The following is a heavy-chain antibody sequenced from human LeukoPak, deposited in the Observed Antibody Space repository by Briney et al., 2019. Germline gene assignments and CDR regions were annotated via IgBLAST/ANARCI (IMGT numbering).Heavy chain of an antibody. Sequence: GGSLRLSCAASRFTFSTYSMNWVRQAPGKGLEWVSSISSRSTYIYYADSVKGRFTISRDNAKNSLYLQMNSLRAEDTAVYYCARVGMVRGVRDYYYMDVWGKGTTVTVSS. V-gene: IGHV3-21*01. D-gene: IGHD3-10*01. CDR2: ISSRSTYI. J-gene: IGHJ6*03. CDR3: ARVGMVRGVRDYYYMDV. CDR1: RFTFSTYS.